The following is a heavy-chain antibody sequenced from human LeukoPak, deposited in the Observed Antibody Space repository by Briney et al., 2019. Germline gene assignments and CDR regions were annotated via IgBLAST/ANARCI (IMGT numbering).Heavy chain of an antibody. CDR1: GLTFSSYA. Sequence: GVSLRLSCAASGLTFSSYAMSWVRQAPGKGLEWVSGTSGSGRSIHYADSVKGRFTISRDNSKNTLYLQMNSLRADDTAVYYCAKDMNSWRDGSGLGDYFDYWGQGTLVTVSS. J-gene: IGHJ4*02. CDR3: AKDMNSWRDGSGLGDYFDY. V-gene: IGHV3-23*01. CDR2: TSGSGRSI. D-gene: IGHD6-19*01.